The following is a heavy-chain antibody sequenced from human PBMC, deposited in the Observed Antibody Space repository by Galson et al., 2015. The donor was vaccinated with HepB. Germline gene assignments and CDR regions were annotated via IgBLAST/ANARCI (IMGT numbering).Heavy chain of an antibody. CDR1: GFTFSSYG. Sequence: SLRLSCAASGFTFSSYGMHWVRQAPGKGLEWVAVISYDGSNKYYTDSVKGRFTISRDNSKNTLYLQMNSLRAEDTAVYYCAKDDALGGPAYYFDYWGQGTLVTVSS. J-gene: IGHJ4*02. D-gene: IGHD3-16*01. CDR2: ISYDGSNK. V-gene: IGHV3-30*18. CDR3: AKDDALGGPAYYFDY.